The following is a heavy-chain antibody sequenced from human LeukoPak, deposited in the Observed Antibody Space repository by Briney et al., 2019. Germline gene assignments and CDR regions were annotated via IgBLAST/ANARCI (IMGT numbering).Heavy chain of an antibody. CDR1: GYTFTSYD. CDR3: ARGPYYYDSSGYYYAEYFQH. Sequence: GASVKVSCKASGYTFTSYDINWVLQATGHGLEWMGWMNPNSGNTGYAQKFQGRVTITSNNSISTSYMELSSMTPENTAVYYCARGPYYYDSSGYYYAEYFQHWGQGTLVTVSS. D-gene: IGHD3-22*01. J-gene: IGHJ1*01. CDR2: MNPNSGNT. V-gene: IGHV1-8*03.